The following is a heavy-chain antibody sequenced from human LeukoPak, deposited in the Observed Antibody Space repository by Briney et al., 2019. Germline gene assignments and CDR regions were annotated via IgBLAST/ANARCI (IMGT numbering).Heavy chain of an antibody. CDR1: GGSISSSNW. V-gene: IGHV4-4*02. J-gene: IGHJ4*02. CDR3: ARVGFIFDY. CDR2: IYHSGRT. Sequence: SESLSLTWAVSGGSISSSNWGSGVRPPPGKGLEWRGEIYHSGRTNYNPSLKSRVTISVDKSKNHVYLKLGCVSAAGTAVYYCARVGFIFDYWGQGTLVTVSS. D-gene: IGHD2-21*01.